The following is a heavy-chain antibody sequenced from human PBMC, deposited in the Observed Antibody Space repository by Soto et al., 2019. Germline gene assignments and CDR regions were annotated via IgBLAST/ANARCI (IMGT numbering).Heavy chain of an antibody. CDR1: GYSFTSYW. J-gene: IGHJ4*02. CDR3: ARIFLGGYDYIDY. CDR2: IYPGDSDT. Sequence: GESLKISCKGSGYSFTSYWIGWVRQMPGKGLEWMGIIYPGDSDTRYSPSFQGRVSISADKSIRTAYLQWSSLKASDTAMYYCARIFLGGYDYIDYWGQGTLVTVSS. V-gene: IGHV5-51*01. D-gene: IGHD5-12*01.